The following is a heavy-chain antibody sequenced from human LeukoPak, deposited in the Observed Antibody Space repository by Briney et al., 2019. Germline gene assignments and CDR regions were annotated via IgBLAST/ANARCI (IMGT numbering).Heavy chain of an antibody. CDR2: IKEDGSEK. D-gene: IGHD5-18*01. V-gene: IGHV3-7*05. CDR3: AKQGGYSYGSYYFDY. CDR1: GFTFNTYW. J-gene: IGHJ4*02. Sequence: PGGSLRLSCAASGFTFNTYWMSWVRQAPGKGLEWVANIKEDGSEKYYVDFVKGRFTISRDNAKNSLYLRMNSLRAEDTAVYYCAKQGGYSYGSYYFDYWGQGTLVTVSS.